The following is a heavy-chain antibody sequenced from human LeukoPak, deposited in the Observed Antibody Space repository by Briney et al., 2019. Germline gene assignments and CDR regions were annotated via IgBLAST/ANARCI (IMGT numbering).Heavy chain of an antibody. J-gene: IGHJ6*03. V-gene: IGHV4-34*01. Sequence: SETLSLTCAVYGGSFSGYYLSWIRQPPGKGLEWIGEINHSGSTNYNPSLKGRVTISVDTSKNQFSLKLSSVTAADTAVYYCARGRIAAAGKGYYYYYMDVWGKGTTVTVSS. CDR2: INHSGST. CDR1: GGSFSGYY. CDR3: ARGRIAAAGKGYYYYYMDV. D-gene: IGHD6-13*01.